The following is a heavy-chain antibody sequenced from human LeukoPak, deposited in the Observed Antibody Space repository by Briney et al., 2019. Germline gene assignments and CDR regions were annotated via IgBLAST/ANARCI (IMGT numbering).Heavy chain of an antibody. Sequence: SETLSLTCTVSGYSISSGYFWGWIRQPPGKGLEWSGSIYHSGSTSYNPSLKSQLTISVDTSKNQFSLKLNFVTAADTAMYYCARMFRSSWYINWFDPWGQGTLVTVSS. CDR2: IYHSGST. V-gene: IGHV4-38-2*02. CDR1: GYSISSGYF. D-gene: IGHD6-13*01. CDR3: ARMFRSSWYINWFDP. J-gene: IGHJ5*02.